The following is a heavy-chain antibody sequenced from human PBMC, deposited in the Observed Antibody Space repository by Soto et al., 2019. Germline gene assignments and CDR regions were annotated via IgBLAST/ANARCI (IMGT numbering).Heavy chain of an antibody. CDR2: INQDGSEK. CDR1: GFTVSSSW. J-gene: IGHJ4*02. V-gene: IGHV3-7*01. CDR3: SRSLNY. Sequence: GSLRLSCAASGFTVSSSWMDWVRQAPGKGLEWVANINQDGSEKHYVDSVKGRFTISRDNAKNSLYLQMSSLTAGDSALYYCSRSLNYWGKGTLGTVSS.